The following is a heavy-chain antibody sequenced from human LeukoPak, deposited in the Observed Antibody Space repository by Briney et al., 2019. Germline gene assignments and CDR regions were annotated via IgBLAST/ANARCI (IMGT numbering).Heavy chain of an antibody. J-gene: IGHJ4*02. CDR2: ISYDGSNK. Sequence: GGSLRLSCAASGFTFSSYAMHWVRQAPGKGLEWVAVISYDGSNKYYADSVKGRFTISRDNSKNTLYLEMNSLRAEDTAIYYCAREGPRGNSQFDYWGQGTLVTVSS. CDR3: AREGPRGNSQFDY. CDR1: GFTFSSYA. V-gene: IGHV3-30-3*01. D-gene: IGHD2/OR15-2a*01.